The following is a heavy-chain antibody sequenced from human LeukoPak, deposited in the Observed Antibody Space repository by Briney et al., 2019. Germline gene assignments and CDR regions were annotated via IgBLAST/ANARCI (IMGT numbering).Heavy chain of an antibody. Sequence: PSETLSLTCSVSGGSISSYYWNWVRQPPGKGLEWIGYVYYTGSTNYNPSLKGRVTISLDTSKNQFSLKLSSVTAADTALYYCARDKGLGGSYYKPNWFDPWGQGTLVTVSS. J-gene: IGHJ5*02. V-gene: IGHV4-59*01. CDR3: ARDKGLGGSYYKPNWFDP. CDR2: VYYTGST. D-gene: IGHD1-26*01. CDR1: GGSISSYY.